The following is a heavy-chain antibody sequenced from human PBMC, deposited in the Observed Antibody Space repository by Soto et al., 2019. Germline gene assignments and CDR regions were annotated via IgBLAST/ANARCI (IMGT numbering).Heavy chain of an antibody. V-gene: IGHV2-5*02. J-gene: IGHJ5*02. D-gene: IGHD6-13*01. Sequence: PTLVNPTQTLPLTFTFSGYSLSTSGVRVAWIRQPPGNALEWLALIYWDDDKRYSPSLKTRLTITKDTSTIQMVPTQTNLDSVDTATYYCAPRDTAAARPRFDPWGQGTLRTLSP. CDR1: GYSLSTSGVR. CDR2: IYWDDDK. CDR3: APRDTAAARPRFDP.